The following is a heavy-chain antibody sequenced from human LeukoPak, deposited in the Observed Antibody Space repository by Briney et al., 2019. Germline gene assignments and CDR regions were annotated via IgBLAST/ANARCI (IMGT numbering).Heavy chain of an antibody. D-gene: IGHD3-10*01. Sequence: SETLSLTCTVSGGSISSYYWSWIRQPPGKGLEWIGYTYYSGSTNYNPSLKSRVTISVDTSKNQFSLKLSSVTAADTAVYYCARDRGGLAYFDYWGQGTLVTVSS. CDR1: GGSISSYY. J-gene: IGHJ4*02. V-gene: IGHV4-59*01. CDR3: ARDRGGLAYFDY. CDR2: TYYSGST.